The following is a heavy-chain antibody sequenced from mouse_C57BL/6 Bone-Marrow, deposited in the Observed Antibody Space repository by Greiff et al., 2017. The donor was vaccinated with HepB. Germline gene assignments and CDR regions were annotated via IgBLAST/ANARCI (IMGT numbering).Heavy chain of an antibody. CDR3: AREGVVTTVVPFAY. J-gene: IGHJ3*01. Sequence: QVQLQQSGAELVRPGASVKLSCKASGYTFTSYGIRWVKQRTGQGLEWIGEINPRSGNTYYNEKFKGKATLTADKSSSTAYMKLSSLTSEDSAVYFCAREGVVTTVVPFAYWGQGTLVTVSA. D-gene: IGHD1-1*01. CDR1: GYTFTSYG. V-gene: IGHV1-81*01. CDR2: INPRSGNT.